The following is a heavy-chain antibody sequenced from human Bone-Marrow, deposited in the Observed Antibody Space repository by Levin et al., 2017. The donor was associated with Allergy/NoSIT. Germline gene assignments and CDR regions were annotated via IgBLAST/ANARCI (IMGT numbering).Heavy chain of an antibody. CDR2: VNPNSGAT. J-gene: IGHJ4*02. CDR3: ARRRYCGSDCYSFDY. CDR1: GFTFTAYY. D-gene: IGHD2-21*02. V-gene: IGHV1-2*02. Sequence: ASVKVSCKTSGFTFTAYYMHWVRQAPGQGLEWMGWVNPNSGATNYAQKFQGRVTMTRDTSISTVYMELSRLKSDDTAVCYCARRRYCGSDCYSFDYWGQGTLVTVSS.